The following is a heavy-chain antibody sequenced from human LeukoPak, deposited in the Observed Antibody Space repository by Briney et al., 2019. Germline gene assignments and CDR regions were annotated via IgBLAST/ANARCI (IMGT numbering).Heavy chain of an antibody. V-gene: IGHV1-2*02. J-gene: IGHJ4*02. CDR2: INPNSGGT. CDR3: ARDPGGGYYYFDY. D-gene: IGHD1-26*01. CDR1: GYTFSSYG. Sequence: ASVKVSCKASGYTFSSYGISWVRQAPGQGLEWMGWINPNSGGTNYAQKFQGRVTMTRDTSISTAYMELSRLRSDDTAVYYCARDPGGGYYYFDYWGQGTLVTVSS.